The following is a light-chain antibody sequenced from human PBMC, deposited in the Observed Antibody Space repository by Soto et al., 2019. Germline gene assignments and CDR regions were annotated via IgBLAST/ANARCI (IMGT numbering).Light chain of an antibody. CDR3: QQYNDWPRT. CDR2: ASS. Sequence: EIVMTQSPAILSVSPGERATLSCRASQNINRNLAWYQQKPGQTPRLLIYASSTRATDIPVRFSGSGSGTEFTLHISGLQSEDFAIYHCQQYNDWPRTFGHGTKVAIK. J-gene: IGKJ1*01. V-gene: IGKV3-15*01. CDR1: QNINRN.